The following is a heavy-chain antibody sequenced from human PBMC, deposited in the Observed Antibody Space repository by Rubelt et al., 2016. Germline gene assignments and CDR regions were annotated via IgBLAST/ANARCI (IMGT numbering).Heavy chain of an antibody. CDR3: ARGSWFRGAVDI. D-gene: IGHD6-13*01. Sequence: QVQLVQSGAEVKKPGASVKVSCKASGYTFTSHYMHWVRQAPGQGLEWMGIINPSGGSTTYGQKFQGRVTMTRETSTSTVYMDLSSLRCEDTAVYYCARGSWFRGAVDIWGQGTMVTVSS. CDR1: GYTFTSHY. V-gene: IGHV1-46*01. CDR2: INPSGGST. J-gene: IGHJ3*02.